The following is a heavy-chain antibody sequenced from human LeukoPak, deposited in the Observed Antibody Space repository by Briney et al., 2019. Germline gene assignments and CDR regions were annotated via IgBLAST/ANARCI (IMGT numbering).Heavy chain of an antibody. CDR1: GGTFSSYA. CDR3: ARGAAAAGRGYNWFDP. Sequence: ASVKVSCKVSGGTFSSYAISWVRQAPGQGLEWMGGIIPIFGTANYAQKFQGRVTITTDESTSTAYMELSSLRSEDTAVYYCARGAAAAGRGYNWFDPWGQGTLVTVSS. V-gene: IGHV1-69*05. J-gene: IGHJ5*02. CDR2: IIPIFGTA. D-gene: IGHD6-13*01.